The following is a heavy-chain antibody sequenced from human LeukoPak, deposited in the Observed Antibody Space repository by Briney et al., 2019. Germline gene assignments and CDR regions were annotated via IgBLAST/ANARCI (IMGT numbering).Heavy chain of an antibody. Sequence: SETLSLTCTVSGGSISSYYWSWIRQPPGKGLEWIGYIYYSGSTNYNPSLKSRVTISVDTSKNQFSLKVTSLTAADTAVYYCARDSSHGQTPYNWFDAWGQGTLVTVSS. J-gene: IGHJ5*02. D-gene: IGHD2/OR15-2a*01. V-gene: IGHV4-59*01. CDR1: GGSISSYY. CDR2: IYYSGST. CDR3: ARDSSHGQTPYNWFDA.